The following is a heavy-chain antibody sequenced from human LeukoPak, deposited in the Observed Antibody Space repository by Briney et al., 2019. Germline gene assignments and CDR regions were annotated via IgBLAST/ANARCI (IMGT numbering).Heavy chain of an antibody. D-gene: IGHD5-24*01. CDR1: GGSFSGYY. CDR3: ARGRDGYNSHRAFGI. CDR2: INHSGST. J-gene: IGHJ3*02. V-gene: IGHV4-34*01. Sequence: SETLSLTCAVYGGSFSGYYWSWIRQPPGKGLEWIGEINHSGSTNYNPSLKSRVTISVDTSKNQFSLKLSSVTAADTAVYYCARGRDGYNSHRAFGIWGQGTMVTVSS.